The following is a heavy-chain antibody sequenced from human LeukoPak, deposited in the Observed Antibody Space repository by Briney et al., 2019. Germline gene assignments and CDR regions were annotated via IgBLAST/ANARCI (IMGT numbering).Heavy chain of an antibody. D-gene: IGHD3-3*01. CDR1: GYSISSGYY. Sequence: SETLSLTCAVSGYSISSGYYWGWIRQPPGKGLEWIGSIYHSGSTYYNPSLKSRVTISVDTSKNQFSLKLSSVTAADTAVYYCARRIFGVVTVYYFDYWGHGTLVTVSS. V-gene: IGHV4-38-2*01. CDR2: IYHSGST. J-gene: IGHJ4*01. CDR3: ARRIFGVVTVYYFDY.